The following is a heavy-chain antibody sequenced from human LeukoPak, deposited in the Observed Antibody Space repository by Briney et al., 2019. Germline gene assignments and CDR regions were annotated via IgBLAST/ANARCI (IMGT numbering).Heavy chain of an antibody. J-gene: IGHJ4*02. CDR1: GYTFTSYG. CDR3: ARDHQEGGSHAPLDY. CDR2: ISAYNGNT. Sequence: ASVKVSCKASGYTFTSYGISWVRQAPGQGLEWMGWISAYNGNTNYAQKLQGRVTMTTDTSTSTAYMGLRSLRSDDTAVYYCARDHQEGGSHAPLDYWGQGTLVTVSS. V-gene: IGHV1-18*01. D-gene: IGHD1-26*01.